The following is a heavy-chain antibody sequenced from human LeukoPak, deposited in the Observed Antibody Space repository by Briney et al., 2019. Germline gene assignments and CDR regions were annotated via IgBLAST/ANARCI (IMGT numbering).Heavy chain of an antibody. D-gene: IGHD1-26*01. CDR3: AKSGGFFDT. CDR2: IKQDGSEK. Sequence: PGGSLRLSCAGSGYTFSNYWMSWVRQAPGKGLEWVANIKQDGSEKYYVDSVVGRFTISRDNAQNLLYLHMNSLRAEDTGVYYCAKSGGFFDTWGQGTLVTVSS. CDR1: GYTFSNYW. V-gene: IGHV3-7*01. J-gene: IGHJ4*02.